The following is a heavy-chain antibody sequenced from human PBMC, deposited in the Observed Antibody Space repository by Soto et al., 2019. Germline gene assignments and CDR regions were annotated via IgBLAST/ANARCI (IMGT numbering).Heavy chain of an antibody. CDR3: RSASSDYYYMDV. CDR1: GGSIRSGKW. J-gene: IGHJ6*03. D-gene: IGHD6-25*01. V-gene: IGHV4-4*02. CDR2: IYHSGST. Sequence: PSETLSLSCGGSGGSIRSGKWWSWVRQPPGKGLEWIGEIYHSGSTNYNPSLKSRVTISVDKSKNQFSLKLSSVTAADTAVYYCRSASSDYYYMDVWGKGTTVT.